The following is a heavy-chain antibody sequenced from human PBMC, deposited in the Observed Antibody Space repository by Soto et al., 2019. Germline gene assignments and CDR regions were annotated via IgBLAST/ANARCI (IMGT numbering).Heavy chain of an antibody. CDR2: ISYDGSNK. D-gene: IGHD6-13*01. CDR1: GFTLSSTA. J-gene: IGHJ6*02. CDR3: ARVKYSRSWYGGYYYYGMDV. Sequence: RSLRVFSAYSGFTLSSTAMHLVRQAPGKGLESVAVISYDGSNKYYADSVKGRFTISRDNSKNTLYLQMNSLRAEDTAVYYCARVKYSRSWYGGYYYYGMDVWGQGTTVTVSS. V-gene: IGHV3-30-3*01.